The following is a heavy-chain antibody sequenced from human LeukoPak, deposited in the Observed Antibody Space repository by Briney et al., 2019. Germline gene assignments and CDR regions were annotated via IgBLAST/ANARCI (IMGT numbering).Heavy chain of an antibody. Sequence: SVKVSCKASGYTFTSFDINWVRQAPGQGLEWMGGIIPIFGTANYAQKFQGRVTITADESTSTAYMELSSLRSEDTAVYYCARKKAYCGGDCYAYWGQGTLVTVSS. CDR2: IIPIFGTA. D-gene: IGHD2-21*01. J-gene: IGHJ4*02. V-gene: IGHV1-69*13. CDR3: ARKKAYCGGDCYAY. CDR1: GYTFTSFD.